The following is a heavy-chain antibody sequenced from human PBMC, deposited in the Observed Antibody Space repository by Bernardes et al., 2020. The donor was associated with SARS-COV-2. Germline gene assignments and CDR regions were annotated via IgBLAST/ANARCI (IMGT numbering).Heavy chain of an antibody. CDR3: ARHDILTTYLQYNFDY. Sequence: GGSLRLSCAASGFTVSTNYMSWVRQAPGKGLEWVSAMYSGGSTSYADSVKGRFTISRDHSKNTLYLQMNSLRAEDTAVYYCARHDILTTYLQYNFDYWGQGTLVTVSS. V-gene: IGHV3-66*04. CDR2: MYSGGST. D-gene: IGHD3-9*01. J-gene: IGHJ4*02. CDR1: GFTVSTNY.